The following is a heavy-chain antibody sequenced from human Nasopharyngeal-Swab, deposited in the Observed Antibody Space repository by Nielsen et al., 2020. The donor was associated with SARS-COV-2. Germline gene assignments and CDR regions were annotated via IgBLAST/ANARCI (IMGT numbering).Heavy chain of an antibody. Sequence: LSLTCAASGFTFSSSGMDWVRQAPGKGLEWVAVISYDGSNEYYGDSVRGRFTISRDNSKNTLYLQMNSLRVDDTAVYYCAKDVHGDYGGIDYWGQGILVTVSS. V-gene: IGHV3-30*18. J-gene: IGHJ4*02. CDR2: ISYDGSNE. D-gene: IGHD4-17*01. CDR3: AKDVHGDYGGIDY. CDR1: GFTFSSSG.